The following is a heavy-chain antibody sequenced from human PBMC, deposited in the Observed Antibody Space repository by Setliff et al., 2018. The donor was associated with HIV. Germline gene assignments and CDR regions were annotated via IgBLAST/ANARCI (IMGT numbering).Heavy chain of an antibody. Sequence: ASVKVSCKASGYNFINNDINWVRQATGQGLEWMGWMNPNSGNSGYAQKFQGRVTMTRSTSFSTAYMKLSNLTSEDTAIYYCARKHKVSLGRGIVVLWGFDPWGQGTLVTVSS. CDR2: MNPNSGNS. CDR1: GYNFINND. D-gene: IGHD3-10*01. CDR3: ARKHKVSLGRGIVVLWGFDP. J-gene: IGHJ5*02. V-gene: IGHV1-8*02.